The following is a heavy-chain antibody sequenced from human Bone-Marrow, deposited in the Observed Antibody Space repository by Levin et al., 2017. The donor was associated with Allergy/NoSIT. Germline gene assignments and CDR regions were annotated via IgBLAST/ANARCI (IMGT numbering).Heavy chain of an antibody. D-gene: IGHD3-22*01. V-gene: IGHV3-13*01. J-gene: IGHJ4*02. CDR2: IGTAGDT. Sequence: TGGSLRLSCAASGFTFSSYDMHWVRQATGKGLEWVSAIGTAGDTYYPGSVKGRFTISRENAKNSLYLQMNSLRAGDTAVYYCARDRLVVVITTSRPDWGQGTLVTVSS. CDR3: ARDRLVVVITTSRPD. CDR1: GFTFSSYD.